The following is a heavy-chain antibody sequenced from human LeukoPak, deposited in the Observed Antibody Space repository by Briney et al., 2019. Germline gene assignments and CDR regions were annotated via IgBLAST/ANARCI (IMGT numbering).Heavy chain of an antibody. CDR1: GFTFSSYA. Sequence: GGSLRLSCAASGFTFSSYAMSWVRQAPGKGLEWVSAISGSGGSTYYADSVKGRFTISRDNPKNTLYLQMNSLRAEDTAVYYCAKDLSSDYGGTNWFDPWGQGTLVTVSS. CDR2: ISGSGGST. V-gene: IGHV3-23*01. D-gene: IGHD4-17*01. J-gene: IGHJ5*02. CDR3: AKDLSSDYGGTNWFDP.